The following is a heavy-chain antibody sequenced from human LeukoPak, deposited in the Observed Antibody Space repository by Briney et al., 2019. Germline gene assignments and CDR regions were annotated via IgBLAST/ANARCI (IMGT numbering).Heavy chain of an antibody. CDR1: GGSISSSSYY. J-gene: IGHJ5*02. CDR2: IYYSGST. CDR3: ARHPPVNWFDP. Sequence: PSETVSLTCTVSGGSISSSSYYWGWIRQPPGKGLEWIGSIYYSGSTYYNPSLKSRVTISVDTSKNQFSLKLSSVTAADTAVYYCARHPPVNWFDPWGQGTLVTVSS. V-gene: IGHV4-39*01.